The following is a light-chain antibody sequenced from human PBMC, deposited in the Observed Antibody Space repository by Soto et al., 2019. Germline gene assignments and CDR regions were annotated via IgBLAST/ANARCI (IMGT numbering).Light chain of an antibody. CDR3: AAWDDSLNGVI. CDR1: SSNIGSRP. Sequence: QSVLTQPPSASGTPGQRVTISCSGSSSNIGSRPVNWYQQVSGTAPKLLMYSNSLRPSGVPDRFSGSKSGTSASLAISGLQSEDEDDYYCAAWDDSLNGVIFGGGTKLTVL. J-gene: IGLJ2*01. V-gene: IGLV1-44*01. CDR2: SNS.